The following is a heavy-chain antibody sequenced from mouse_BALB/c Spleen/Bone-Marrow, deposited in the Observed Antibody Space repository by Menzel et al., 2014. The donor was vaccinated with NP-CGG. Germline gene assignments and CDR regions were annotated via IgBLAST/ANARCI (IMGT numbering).Heavy chain of an antibody. CDR2: ISSGGTYT. CDR3: ARQGGDHDGKLVY. D-gene: IGHD2-4*01. CDR1: GFTFSTYA. J-gene: IGHJ3*01. Sequence: EVMLVESGGGLVKPGGSLKLSCAASGFTFSTYAMSWVRQTPEKRLEWVATISSGGTYTYFPDSVKGRFTISRDNAKNILYLQMSSLRSEDTAMYYCARQGGDHDGKLVYWGQGTLVTVSA. V-gene: IGHV5-9-1*01.